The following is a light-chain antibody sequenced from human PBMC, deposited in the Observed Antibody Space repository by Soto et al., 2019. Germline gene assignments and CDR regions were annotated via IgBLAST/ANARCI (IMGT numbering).Light chain of an antibody. CDR3: QHYKDYSWT. CDR1: QSISLW. Sequence: DINMTQSPATLSASAGDRVTITCRASQSISLWVAWYQQKPGRAPNLLIYKTSSLETGVPSKFSGSGSGTEVTLTISSLQPDDFATYYCQHYKDYSWTFGQGTKVEVK. CDR2: KTS. V-gene: IGKV1-5*03. J-gene: IGKJ1*01.